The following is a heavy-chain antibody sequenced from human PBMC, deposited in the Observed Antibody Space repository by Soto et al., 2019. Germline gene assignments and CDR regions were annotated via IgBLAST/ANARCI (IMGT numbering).Heavy chain of an antibody. Sequence: QVQLVQSGAEVEKPGASVKVSCKTSGYTFTDHYIHWVRQAPGQGLEWIGWINSNSGGTNYAQNCRGWVTMTRDTSIRTAYMELSRLRSDDTAVYYCARGVGTSWFDPWGQGSLVIVSS. CDR3: ARGVGTSWFDP. J-gene: IGHJ5*02. V-gene: IGHV1-2*04. CDR1: GYTFTDHY. D-gene: IGHD2-2*01. CDR2: INSNSGGT.